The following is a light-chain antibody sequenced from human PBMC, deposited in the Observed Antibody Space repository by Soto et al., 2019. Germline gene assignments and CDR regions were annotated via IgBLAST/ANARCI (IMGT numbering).Light chain of an antibody. J-gene: IGKJ5*01. CDR2: DAS. CDR3: QQRSNWPT. CDR1: QNVNNF. Sequence: IVLTQSPGTLSLSLGERATFSCRASQNVNNFLAWYQQKPGQAPRLLIYDASNRATGIPARFSGSGSGTDFTLTISSLESEDFAIYYCQQRSNWPTFGEGTRLEIK. V-gene: IGKV3-11*01.